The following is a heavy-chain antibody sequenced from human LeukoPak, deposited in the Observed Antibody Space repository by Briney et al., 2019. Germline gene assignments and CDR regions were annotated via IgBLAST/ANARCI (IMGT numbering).Heavy chain of an antibody. CDR2: ISGSGGST. CDR1: GFTFSSYA. CDR3: AKGSGWLPSPAIDY. J-gene: IGHJ4*02. D-gene: IGHD5-12*01. Sequence: GGSLRLSCAASGFTFSSYAMSWVRQAPGKGLEWVSAISGSGGSTYYADSVKGRFTISRDNSKNTLYLQMNSLRAEDTAVYYCAKGSGWLPSPAIDYWGLGTLVTVSS. V-gene: IGHV3-23*01.